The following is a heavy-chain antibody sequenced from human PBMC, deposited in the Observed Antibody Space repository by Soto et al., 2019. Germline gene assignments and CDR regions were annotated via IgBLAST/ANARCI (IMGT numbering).Heavy chain of an antibody. CDR2: FDPEDGET. CDR3: ATAAGTKNYFDY. CDR1: GYTLTELS. V-gene: IGHV1-24*01. D-gene: IGHD6-13*01. J-gene: IGHJ4*02. Sequence: GASVKVSCKVSGYTLTELSMHWVRQAPGKGLEWMGGFDPEDGETIYAQKFQGRVTMTEDTSTDTAYMELSSLRSEDTAVYYCATAAGTKNYFDYWGQGTLVTVSS.